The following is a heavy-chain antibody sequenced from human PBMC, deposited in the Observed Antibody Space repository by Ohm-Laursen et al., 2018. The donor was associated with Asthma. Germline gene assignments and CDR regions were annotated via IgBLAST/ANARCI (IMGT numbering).Heavy chain of an antibody. Sequence: SLRLSCAASGFTFSSYAMSWVRQAPGKGLEWVSAISGSGGSTYYADSVKGRFTISRDNSKNTLYLETNSLRAEDTALYYCAKDRDIVASPFDYWGQGTLVTVSS. D-gene: IGHD5-12*01. CDR2: ISGSGGST. CDR3: AKDRDIVASPFDY. CDR1: GFTFSSYA. V-gene: IGHV3-23*01. J-gene: IGHJ4*02.